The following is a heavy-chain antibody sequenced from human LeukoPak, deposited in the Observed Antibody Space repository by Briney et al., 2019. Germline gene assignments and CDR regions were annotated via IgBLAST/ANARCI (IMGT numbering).Heavy chain of an antibody. CDR2: IYSSGST. D-gene: IGHD1-26*01. Sequence: AGGSLSFSGEASEFPVRSNYRSGVRKAPGRGLEWVSVIYSSGSTYYADSVKGRFTISRDNSKNTLYLQMNSLRAGDTAVYYCARVIVGATHFDYWGQGTLVTVSS. V-gene: IGHV3-66*01. J-gene: IGHJ4*02. CDR1: EFPVRSNY. CDR3: ARVIVGATHFDY.